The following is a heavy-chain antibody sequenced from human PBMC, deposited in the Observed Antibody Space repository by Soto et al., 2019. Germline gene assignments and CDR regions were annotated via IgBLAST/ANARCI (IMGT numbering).Heavy chain of an antibody. Sequence: QVHLVQSGAEVRKPGASVKVSCKGSGYTFTTYGITWVRQAPGQGLEWMGWISAHNDNTNYAQKVQGRVTVTRDTSTSTAYMERRNPRSDDTAVYYCARGRYGDYWGQGALVTVSS. V-gene: IGHV1-18*01. CDR2: ISAHNDNT. D-gene: IGHD1-1*01. CDR3: ARGRYGDY. CDR1: GYTFTTYG. J-gene: IGHJ4*02.